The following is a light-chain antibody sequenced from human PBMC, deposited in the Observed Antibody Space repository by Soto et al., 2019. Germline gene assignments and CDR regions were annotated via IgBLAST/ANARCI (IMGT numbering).Light chain of an antibody. CDR3: QQYGSSPGT. V-gene: IGKV3-20*01. J-gene: IGKJ1*01. CDR1: QTVTSNY. Sequence: EIVLTQSPGTLSSSPGERATLSCRASQTVTSNYLAWYQQKPGQAPRLLFFGASIRDTGLPDRLSGGGSGTDVTLTISRLEPEDFAVYYCQQYGSSPGTFGQGTKV. CDR2: GAS.